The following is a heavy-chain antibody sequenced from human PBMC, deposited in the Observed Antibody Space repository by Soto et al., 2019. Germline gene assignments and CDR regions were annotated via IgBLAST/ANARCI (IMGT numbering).Heavy chain of an antibody. Sequence: QVQLVESGGGVVQPGRSLRLSCAASGFTFSSYGMHWVRQAPGKGLEWVAVISYDGSNKYYADSVKGRFTISRDNSKNKLYLQMNSLRAEDTAVYYCAKDHAYGDYLGYYFDYWGQGTLVTVSS. CDR3: AKDHAYGDYLGYYFDY. CDR2: ISYDGSNK. J-gene: IGHJ4*02. CDR1: GFTFSSYG. D-gene: IGHD4-17*01. V-gene: IGHV3-30*18.